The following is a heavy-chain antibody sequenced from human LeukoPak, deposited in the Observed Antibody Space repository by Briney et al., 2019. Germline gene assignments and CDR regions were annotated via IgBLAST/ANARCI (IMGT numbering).Heavy chain of an antibody. J-gene: IGHJ4*02. V-gene: IGHV3-11*04. Sequence: GGSLRLSCAASGFTFSDYYMSWLRQAPGKGLEWVSYISSSGSTIYYADSVKGRFTISRDNAKNSLYLQMNSLRAEDTAVYYCARESPRWVAAAGTYDYWGQGTLVTVSS. CDR3: ARESPRWVAAAGTYDY. CDR2: ISSSGSTI. CDR1: GFTFSDYY. D-gene: IGHD6-13*01.